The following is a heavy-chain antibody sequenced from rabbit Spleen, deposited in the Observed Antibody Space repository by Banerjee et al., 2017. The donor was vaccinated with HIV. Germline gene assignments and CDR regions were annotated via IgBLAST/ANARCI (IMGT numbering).Heavy chain of an antibody. CDR2: IDPIFGTT. CDR3: ARDRGSGWGDAIDP. J-gene: IGHJ2*01. V-gene: IGHV1S7*01. CDR1: GFTISSNY. D-gene: IGHD4-1*01. Sequence: QSLEESGGDLVKPGGSLKLSCKASGFTISSNYWMNWVRQATGKGLEWIGYIDPIFGTTTYASWVNGRFTISSDNAQKTVDLQMNSLTAADTATYVCARDRGSGWGDAIDPGGQGTFVTVS.